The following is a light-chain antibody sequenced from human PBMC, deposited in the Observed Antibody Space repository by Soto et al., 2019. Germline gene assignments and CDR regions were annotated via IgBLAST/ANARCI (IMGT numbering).Light chain of an antibody. J-gene: IGLJ2*01. CDR2: DVS. CDR1: SSDVGGYNY. Sequence: QSVLTQPASVSGSPGQSITISCTGTSSDVGGYNYVSWYQQHPGKAPKLMIYDVSNRPSGVSNRFSGSKSGHTASLTISGLQAEDEADYYCSSYTSSSTLDVVFGGGTKLTVL. CDR3: SSYTSSSTLDVV. V-gene: IGLV2-14*01.